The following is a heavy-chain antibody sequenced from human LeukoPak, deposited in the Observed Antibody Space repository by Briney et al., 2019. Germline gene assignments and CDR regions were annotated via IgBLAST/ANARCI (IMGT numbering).Heavy chain of an antibody. CDR3: ARVNINNWHSCDY. V-gene: IGHV4-34*01. Sequence: PSETLSLTCAVYGGSFSGYYWSWIRQPPGEGLEWIGEIYHSGSPNYNPSLKSRVTISVNKSRNHFSLNLSSVTAADTAVYYCARVNINNWHSCDYWGQGTLVTVSS. CDR1: GGSFSGYY. D-gene: IGHD1-1*01. CDR2: IYHSGSP. J-gene: IGHJ4*02.